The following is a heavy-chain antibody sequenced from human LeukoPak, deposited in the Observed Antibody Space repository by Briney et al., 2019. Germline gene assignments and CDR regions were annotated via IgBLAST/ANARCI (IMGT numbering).Heavy chain of an antibody. CDR1: GYSFLSHW. V-gene: IGHV5-51*01. CDR2: IYPGDSDT. J-gene: IGHJ4*02. D-gene: IGHD3-10*01. CDR3: ARHYGSGDFDY. Sequence: GESLKISCKGSGYSFLSHWIGWVRQMPGKGLEWMGIIYPGDSDTRYSPSFQGQVTISADRSISTAYLQWSSLKTSDTAMYYCARHYGSGDFDYWGQGTLVTVSS.